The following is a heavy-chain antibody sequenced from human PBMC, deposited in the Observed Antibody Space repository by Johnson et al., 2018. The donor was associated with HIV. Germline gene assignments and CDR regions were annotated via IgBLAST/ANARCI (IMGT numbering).Heavy chain of an antibody. V-gene: IGHV3-30-3*01. Sequence: QVQLVESGGGVVQPGRSLRLSCAASGFTFSSYAMHWVRQAPGKGLEWVAVISYDGSNKYYADSVKGRFTISRDNSKNTLYLQRNSLRAEDTAGYYCARDSGYEDHDGFDIWGQGTMVTVSS. CDR3: ARDSGYEDHDGFDI. D-gene: IGHD5-12*01. J-gene: IGHJ3*02. CDR1: GFTFSSYA. CDR2: ISYDGSNK.